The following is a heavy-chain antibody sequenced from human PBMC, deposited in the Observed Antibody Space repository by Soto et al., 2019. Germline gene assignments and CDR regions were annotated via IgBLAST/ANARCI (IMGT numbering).Heavy chain of an antibody. J-gene: IGHJ4*02. D-gene: IGHD3-22*01. CDR3: AKGPTPYDSSGYLHY. CDR1: GFTFSSYA. Sequence: GGSLRLSCAASGFTFSSYAMRWVRQAPGKGLEWVSAISGSGGSTYYADSVKGRFTISRDNSKNTLYLQMNSLRAEDTAVYYCAKGPTPYDSSGYLHYWGQGTLVTVSS. CDR2: ISGSGGST. V-gene: IGHV3-23*01.